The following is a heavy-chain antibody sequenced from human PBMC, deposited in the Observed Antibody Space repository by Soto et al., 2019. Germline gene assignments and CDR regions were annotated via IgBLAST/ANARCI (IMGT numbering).Heavy chain of an antibody. D-gene: IGHD3-22*01. CDR2: ISYDGSNK. J-gene: IGHJ4*02. Sequence: ESGGGVVQPGRSLRLSCAASGFTFSSYGMHWVRQAPGKGLEWVAVISYDGSNKYYADSVKGRFTISRDNSKNTLYLQMNSLRAEDTAVYYCVSPRWYNKWYYYDSSPLIPFDYWGQGTLVTVSS. CDR3: VSPRWYNKWYYYDSSPLIPFDY. V-gene: IGHV3-30*03. CDR1: GFTFSSYG.